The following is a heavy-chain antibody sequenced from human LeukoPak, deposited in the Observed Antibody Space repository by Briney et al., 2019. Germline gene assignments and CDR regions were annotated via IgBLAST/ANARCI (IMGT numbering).Heavy chain of an antibody. D-gene: IGHD2-21*02. J-gene: IGHJ4*02. CDR2: IYSGGST. V-gene: IGHV3-66*01. CDR3: ARDPLVVTASEENFDY. Sequence: GGSLRLSCAASGFTVSSNYMSWVRQAPGKGLELVSVIYSGGSTYYADSVKGRFTISRDNSKNTLYLQMNSLRAEDTAVYYCARDPLVVTASEENFDYWGQGTLVTVSS. CDR1: GFTVSSNY.